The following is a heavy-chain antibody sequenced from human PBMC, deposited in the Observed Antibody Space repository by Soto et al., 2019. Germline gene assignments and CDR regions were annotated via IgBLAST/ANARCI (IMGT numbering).Heavy chain of an antibody. CDR1: GLAFSGYS. Sequence: PGGPLALSCAASGLAFSGYSLSWVRQAPGKGLEWVSAISDSGGSTYYAHSVKGRFTISRDNSKNTLYLQMTGLTAEDTAVYYCAKDLGELETYLDYWGQGTLVTVSS. CDR2: ISDSGGST. J-gene: IGHJ4*02. V-gene: IGHV3-23*01. D-gene: IGHD1-26*01. CDR3: AKDLGELETYLDY.